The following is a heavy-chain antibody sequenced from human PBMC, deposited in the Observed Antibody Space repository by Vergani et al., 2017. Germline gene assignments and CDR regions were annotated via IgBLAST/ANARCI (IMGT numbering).Heavy chain of an antibody. D-gene: IGHD2-2*01. Sequence: EVQLVESGGGLVQPGGSLRLSCAASGFTFSSYTMNWVRQAPGKGLEWVSSISGSTTTIYYADSVKGRFTISIDNAKNSLYLQMNSLRAEDTAVYYCARAGPYCSSTSCPSDYWGQGILVTVSS. V-gene: IGHV3-48*01. CDR1: GFTFSSYT. CDR3: ARAGPYCSSTSCPSDY. CDR2: ISGSTTTI. J-gene: IGHJ4*02.